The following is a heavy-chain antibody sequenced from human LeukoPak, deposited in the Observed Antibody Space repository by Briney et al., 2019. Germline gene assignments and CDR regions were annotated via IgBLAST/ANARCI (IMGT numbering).Heavy chain of an antibody. CDR2: INPNSGGT. CDR1: GYTFTAYY. Sequence: ASVKVSCKASGYTFTAYYMHWVRQAPGQGLEWMGWINPNSGGTNYAQKFQGRVTMTRDTSISAAYMELSRLRSDDTAVYYCARNADSYGHGDWFDPWGQGTLVTVSS. J-gene: IGHJ5*02. D-gene: IGHD5-18*01. V-gene: IGHV1-2*02. CDR3: ARNADSYGHGDWFDP.